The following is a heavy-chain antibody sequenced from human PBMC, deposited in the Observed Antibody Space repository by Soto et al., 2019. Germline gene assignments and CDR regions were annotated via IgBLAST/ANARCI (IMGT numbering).Heavy chain of an antibody. CDR3: ARDGYDGSGSPYPAY. V-gene: IGHV4-59*01. CDR1: GGSMSEYF. CDR2: IYYLGST. D-gene: IGHD3-10*01. Sequence: WETLSLTCSVSGGSMSEYFWSWIRQSPGKGLEWIGYIYYLGSTDYNPSLKSRVTISVDTSKRQFSLRLTSVTAADTTVYYCARDGYDGSGSPYPAYWGPGTQVTVYS. J-gene: IGHJ4*02.